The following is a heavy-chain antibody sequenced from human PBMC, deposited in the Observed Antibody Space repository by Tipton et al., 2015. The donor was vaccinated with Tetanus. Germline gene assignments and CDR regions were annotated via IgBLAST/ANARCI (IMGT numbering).Heavy chain of an antibody. Sequence: TLSLTCSVSGGSISGSNHFWNWIRQQPGKGPEWIGYIYYSGSTHYNPSLKGRVTMSVDTSKNHFSLNLSSVTAADTAVYYCARGRQRLVPAGFDLWGQGTLVTVSS. V-gene: IGHV4-31*03. CDR1: GGSISGSNHF. CDR2: IYYSGST. CDR3: ARGRQRLVPAGFDL. D-gene: IGHD6-13*01. J-gene: IGHJ5*02.